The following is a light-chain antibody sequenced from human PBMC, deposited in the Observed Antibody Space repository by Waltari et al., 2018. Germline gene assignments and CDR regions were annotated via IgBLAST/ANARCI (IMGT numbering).Light chain of an antibody. CDR3: CSYAGIYTWV. V-gene: IGLV2-11*01. Sequence: QSALTQPRSVSGSPGQSVTISCTGTSSDVGRYNYVSWFQRYPGKAPKLMISDVSERPSGVPDRVSGSKSGNTASLTISGLQAEDEADYYCCSYAGIYTWVFGGGTQLTVL. J-gene: IGLJ3*02. CDR2: DVS. CDR1: SSDVGRYNY.